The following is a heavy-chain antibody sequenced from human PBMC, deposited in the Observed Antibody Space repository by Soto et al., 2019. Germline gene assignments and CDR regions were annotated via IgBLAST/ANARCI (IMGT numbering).Heavy chain of an antibody. Sequence: QVHLQESGPGVVKASETLSLTCSLSGGSTSGKYWSWIRQSAGKGLEWIGRIYSSGRTHYNPSLGSRVSMSVAQNSFSLRLTSVTAADTSIYSCARYFDVNTAQDYWYFDLSGRGTQVSVSS. CDR3: ARYFDVNTAQDYWYFDL. CDR2: IYSSGRT. V-gene: IGHV4-4*07. J-gene: IGHJ2*01. D-gene: IGHD3-9*01. CDR1: GGSTSGKY.